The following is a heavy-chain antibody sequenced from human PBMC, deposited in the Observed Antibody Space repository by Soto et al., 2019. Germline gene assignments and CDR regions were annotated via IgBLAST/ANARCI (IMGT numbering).Heavy chain of an antibody. CDR3: ARGSGSSYNWFDP. CDR2: INHSGST. CDR1: GGSFCGYY. J-gene: IGHJ5*02. D-gene: IGHD3-10*01. V-gene: IGHV4-34*01. Sequence: QVQLQQWGAGLLKPSETLSLTCAVYGGSFCGYYWSWIRQPPGKGLEWIGEINHSGSTNYNPSLKSRVTISVDTSKNQFSLKLSSVTAADTAVYYCARGSGSSYNWFDPWGQGTLVTVSS.